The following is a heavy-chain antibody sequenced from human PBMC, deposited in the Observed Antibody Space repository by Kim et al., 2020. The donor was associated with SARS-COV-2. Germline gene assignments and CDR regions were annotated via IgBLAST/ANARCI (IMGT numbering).Heavy chain of an antibody. J-gene: IGHJ4*02. Sequence: ADSMTGRFTISRDNSENTLYLQMNSLRPEDTAVYYGATEMWETASGYFDYWGQGTLVRVSS. V-gene: IGHV3-66*01. D-gene: IGHD1-26*01. CDR3: ATEMWETASGYFDY.